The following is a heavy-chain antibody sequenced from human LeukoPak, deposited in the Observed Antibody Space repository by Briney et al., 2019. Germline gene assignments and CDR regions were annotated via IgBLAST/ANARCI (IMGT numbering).Heavy chain of an antibody. CDR1: GFTFSSYA. V-gene: IGHV3-23*01. D-gene: IGHD3-10*01. CDR2: ISGSGGST. Sequence: GGSLRLSCAASGFTFSSYAMSWVRQAPGKGLEWVSAISGSGGSTYYADSVKGRFTISRDNSKNTLYLQMNSLRAEDTAVYYCAKNLGSGSYYNVDYYYYGTDVWGKGTTVTVSS. CDR3: AKNLGSGSYYNVDYYYYGTDV. J-gene: IGHJ6*04.